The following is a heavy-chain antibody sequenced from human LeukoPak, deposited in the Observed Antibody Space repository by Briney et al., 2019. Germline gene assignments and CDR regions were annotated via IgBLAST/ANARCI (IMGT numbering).Heavy chain of an antibody. J-gene: IGHJ5*02. Sequence: PSQTLSLTCAISGDSVSSNSAAWNWIRQSPSRGLEWLGRTYYRSKWYNDYTVSVKSRITINPDTSKNQFSLQLNSVTPEDTAVYYCAREIRFLEWLPRFDPWGQGTLVTVSS. CDR2: TYYRSKWYN. D-gene: IGHD3-3*01. CDR1: GDSVSSNSAA. CDR3: AREIRFLEWLPRFDP. V-gene: IGHV6-1*01.